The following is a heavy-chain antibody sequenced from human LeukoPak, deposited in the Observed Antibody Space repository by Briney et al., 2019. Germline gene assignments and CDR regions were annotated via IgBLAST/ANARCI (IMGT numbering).Heavy chain of an antibody. J-gene: IGHJ4*02. V-gene: IGHV1-18*04. D-gene: IGHD2-2*01. CDR2: ISTYNGNT. CDR3: ARDLEHCRNIICSNSAY. Sequence: SVKVSCKGSGYNFDRYGVNWVRQAPGQGLEWVGWISTYNGNTFYAQKFEGRVSMTTDTSTNTVYMDLRSLRSDDTAVYYCARDLEHCRNIICSNSAYWGQGTLVTVSS. CDR1: GYNFDRYG.